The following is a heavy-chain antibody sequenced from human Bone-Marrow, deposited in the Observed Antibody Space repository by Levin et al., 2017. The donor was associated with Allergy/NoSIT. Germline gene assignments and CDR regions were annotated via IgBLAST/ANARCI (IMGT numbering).Heavy chain of an antibody. CDR3: ARTPPVVAASYYYMDV. Sequence: GESLKISCAASGFTFSSYEMNWVRQAPGKGLEWVSYISSSGSTIYYADSVKGRFTISRDNAKNSLYLQMNSLRAEDTAVYYCARTPPVVAASYYYMDVWGKGTTVTVSS. CDR2: ISSSGSTI. J-gene: IGHJ6*03. CDR1: GFTFSSYE. D-gene: IGHD2-15*01. V-gene: IGHV3-48*03.